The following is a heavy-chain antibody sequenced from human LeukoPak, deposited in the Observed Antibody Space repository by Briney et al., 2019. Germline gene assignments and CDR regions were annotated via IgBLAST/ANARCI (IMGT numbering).Heavy chain of an antibody. D-gene: IGHD3-22*01. CDR2: ISGSGGST. Sequence: PGGSLRLSCAASGFTFSSYAMSWVRQAPGKGLEWVSAISGSGGSTYYADSVKGRFAISRDNSKNTLYLQMNSLRAEDTAVYYCARQISGYYYSGDYWGQGTLVTVSS. CDR3: ARQISGYYYSGDY. CDR1: GFTFSSYA. J-gene: IGHJ4*02. V-gene: IGHV3-23*01.